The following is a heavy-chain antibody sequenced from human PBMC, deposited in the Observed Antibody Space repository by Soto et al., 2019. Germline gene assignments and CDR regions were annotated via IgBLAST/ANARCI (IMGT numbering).Heavy chain of an antibody. V-gene: IGHV1-69*12. D-gene: IGHD5-12*01. CDR3: ASSVAKYYYYGMDV. J-gene: IGHJ6*02. CDR1: GGTFSSYA. Sequence: QVQLVQSGAEVKKPGSSVKVSCKASGGTFSSYAISWVRQAPGQGLEWMGGIIPIFGTANYAQKFQGRVTMTAAESTSTADMELSSLRSEDTAVYYCASSVAKYYYYGMDVWGQGTTVTVSS. CDR2: IIPIFGTA.